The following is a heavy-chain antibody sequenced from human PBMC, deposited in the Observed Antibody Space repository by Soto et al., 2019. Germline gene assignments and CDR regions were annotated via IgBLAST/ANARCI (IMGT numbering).Heavy chain of an antibody. CDR3: AKSLGTVAIITSQIFNS. J-gene: IGHJ4*02. D-gene: IGHD3-22*01. CDR1: GFTFSSYV. CDR2: ISGSGDRL. Sequence: GGSLRLSCAASGFTFSSYVMSWVRQAPGKGLDWVSSISGSGDRLYYADSVKGRFTISRDNSKNTLYLQMDNLRAEDTAVYFCAKSLGTVAIITSQIFNSWGQGSLVTVSS. V-gene: IGHV3-23*01.